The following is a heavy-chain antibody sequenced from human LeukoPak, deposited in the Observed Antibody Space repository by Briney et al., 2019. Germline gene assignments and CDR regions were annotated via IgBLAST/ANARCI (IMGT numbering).Heavy chain of an antibody. V-gene: IGHV1-46*01. Sequence: ASVKVSCKASGYTFTSHYMHWVRQAPGQGLEWMGIINPSGGSTSYAQKFQGRVTMTRDTSTSTVYMELSSLGSEDTAVYYCARDQVIGGNSGIHDYWGQGTLVTVSS. J-gene: IGHJ4*02. CDR3: ARDQVIGGNSGIHDY. D-gene: IGHD4-23*01. CDR1: GYTFTSHY. CDR2: INPSGGST.